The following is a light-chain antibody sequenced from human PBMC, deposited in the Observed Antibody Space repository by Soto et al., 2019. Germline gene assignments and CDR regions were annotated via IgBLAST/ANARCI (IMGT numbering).Light chain of an antibody. CDR3: QQYGSSPRT. Sequence: EIVLTQSPGTLSLSPGERATLSCRASQSVSSSYLVWYQQKPGQAPRLLIYGASSRATGIPDRFSGSGSGTDFTLTTSGLEPEDFAVYYCQQYGSSPRTFGQGPKLELK. J-gene: IGKJ2*02. CDR2: GAS. CDR1: QSVSSSY. V-gene: IGKV3-20*01.